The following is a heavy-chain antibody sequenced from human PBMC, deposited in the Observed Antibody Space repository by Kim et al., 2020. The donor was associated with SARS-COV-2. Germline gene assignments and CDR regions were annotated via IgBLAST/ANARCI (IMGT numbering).Heavy chain of an antibody. Sequence: SVKVSCKASGGTFSSYAISWLRQAPGQGLEWMGGNISIFGTAHHAQKFQGRVPITADEYTRTAYMELSSLRSAGTDVYYCATDIVVVPCDRSLVDY. J-gene: IGHJ4*01. CDR2: NISIFGTA. D-gene: IGHD2-2*01. V-gene: IGHV1-69*13. CDR3: ATDIVVVPCDRSLVDY. CDR1: GGTFSSYA.